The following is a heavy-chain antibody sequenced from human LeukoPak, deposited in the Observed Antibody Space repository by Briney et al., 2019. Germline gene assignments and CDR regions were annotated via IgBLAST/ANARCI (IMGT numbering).Heavy chain of an antibody. V-gene: IGHV3-74*01. CDR2: IKSDGST. CDR1: GFTFSRCW. Sequence: GGSLRLSCAASGFTFSRCWMHWVRQAPGKGLAWVSRIKSDGSTNYADSVKGRFTISRDNAKNTVSLQMNSLRAEDTGVYYCARAPAEIGGYYPEYFRHWGQGTLVTVSS. CDR3: ARAPAEIGGYYPEYFRH. J-gene: IGHJ1*01. D-gene: IGHD3-22*01.